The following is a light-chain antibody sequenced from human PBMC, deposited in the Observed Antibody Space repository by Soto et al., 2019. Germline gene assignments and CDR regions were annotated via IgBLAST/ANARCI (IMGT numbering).Light chain of an antibody. CDR2: AAS. CDR3: QQANSFPLT. V-gene: IGKV1-12*01. J-gene: IGKJ4*01. CDR1: QGISSR. Sequence: DIPMTQSPSSVSASVGDRVTITCRASQGISSRLDWYQQKPGKAPNLLIYAASNLQSGVPSRFSGSGSETDFTLTIGSLQPEDFATYYCQQANSFPLTFGGGTKVEIK.